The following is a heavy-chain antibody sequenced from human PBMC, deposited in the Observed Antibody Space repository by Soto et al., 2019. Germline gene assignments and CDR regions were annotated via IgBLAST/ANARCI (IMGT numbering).Heavy chain of an antibody. V-gene: IGHV1-69*13. J-gene: IGHJ6*02. CDR2: IIPIFGTA. CDR3: ARGIAAAVYGMDV. CDR1: GGTFSSYA. D-gene: IGHD6-13*01. Sequence: GASVKVSCKASGGTFSSYAISWVRQTPGQGLEWMGGIIPIFGTANYAQKFQGRVTITADESTSTAYMELSSLRSEDTAVYYCARGIAAAVYGMDVWGQGTTVTVSS.